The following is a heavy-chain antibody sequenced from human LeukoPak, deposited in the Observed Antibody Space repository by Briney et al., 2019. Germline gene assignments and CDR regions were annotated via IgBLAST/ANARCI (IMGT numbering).Heavy chain of an antibody. CDR2: IDTSGNT. CDR1: GGSIGSYY. D-gene: IGHD6-13*01. CDR3: ARVSSSWYQDWYFDL. J-gene: IGHJ2*01. V-gene: IGHV4-4*07. Sequence: PSETLSLTCTVSGGSIGSYYWSWIRQPAGKGLEWIGRIDTSGNTNYKPSLKSRVTMSVDTSKNQFSLKLSSVTAADTAVYYCARVSSSWYQDWYFDLWGRGTLVTVSS.